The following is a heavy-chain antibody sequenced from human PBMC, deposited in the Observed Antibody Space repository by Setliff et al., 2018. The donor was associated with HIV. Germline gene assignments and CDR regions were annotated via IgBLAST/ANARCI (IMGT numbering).Heavy chain of an antibody. V-gene: IGHV1-18*01. CDR3: AREFIPVMYARQGGRFDP. CDR1: GYTFTSYG. J-gene: IGHJ5*02. Sequence: GASVKVSCKASGYTFTSYGISWVRQAPGQGLEWMGWISTYNGNTNYAQKLQGRVTMTTDTSTSTAYMELRSLRFEDTAVYYCAREFIPVMYARQGGRFDPWGQGTLVTVSS. CDR2: ISTYNGNT. D-gene: IGHD2-8*01.